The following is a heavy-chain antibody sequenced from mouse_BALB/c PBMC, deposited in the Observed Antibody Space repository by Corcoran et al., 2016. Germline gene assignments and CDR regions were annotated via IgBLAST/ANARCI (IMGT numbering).Heavy chain of an antibody. J-gene: IGHJ3*01. D-gene: IGHD1-2*01. CDR1: GSTFTSYV. V-gene: IGHV1S136*01. CDR2: INPYNDGT. Sequence: EVQLQQSGPELVTPGASVKMSCKASGSTFTSYVMHWVKQKPGQGLEWIGYINPYNDGTKYNEKFEGKATLTSDKSSSTAYMELSSLTSEDSAVYDCALLRPVAYWGQGTLVTVSA. CDR3: ALLRPVAY.